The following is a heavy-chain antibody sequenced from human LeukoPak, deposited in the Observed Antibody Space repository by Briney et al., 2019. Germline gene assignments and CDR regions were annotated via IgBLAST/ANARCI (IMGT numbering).Heavy chain of an antibody. CDR2: TSTSGGSA. J-gene: IGHJ4*02. CDR3: ARYSGSYYYPPAWDL. V-gene: IGHV3-23*01. Sequence: GGSLRLSCAASGFTFSNNAMSWVRQAPGKGLEWVSATSTSGGSAYYADSVKGRFTISRDNSKNTLYLQMDSLRADDTAVYYCARYSGSYYYPPAWDLWGQGTLVTASS. CDR1: GFTFSNNA. D-gene: IGHD1-26*01.